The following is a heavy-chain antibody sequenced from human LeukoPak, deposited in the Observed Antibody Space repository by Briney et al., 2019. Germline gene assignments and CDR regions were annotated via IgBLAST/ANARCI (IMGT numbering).Heavy chain of an antibody. CDR3: AKDAAGPEY. V-gene: IGHV3-23*01. Sequence: GGSLRLSCAASGLTFSDYSMTWVRQAPGKGLFWVSGISAGGGSTYYADSVKGRFSISRDNYRNTQYLQMNSLRAEDTAVYYCAKDAAGPEYWGQGTLVTVSS. CDR2: ISAGGGST. CDR1: GLTFSDYS. D-gene: IGHD6-13*01. J-gene: IGHJ4*02.